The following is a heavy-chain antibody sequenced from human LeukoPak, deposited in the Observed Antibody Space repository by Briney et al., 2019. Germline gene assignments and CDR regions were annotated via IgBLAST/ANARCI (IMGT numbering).Heavy chain of an antibody. CDR1: GYTFTGYY. Sequence: ASVKVSCKASGYTFTGYYMHWVRQAPGQGLEWMGWINPNSGGTNYAQKFQGRVTMTRDTSISTAYMELSRLRSDDTAVYYCARDGVGDTAMVIYYYGMDVWGQGTTVTVSS. CDR2: INPNSGGT. J-gene: IGHJ6*02. CDR3: ARDGVGDTAMVIYYYGMDV. D-gene: IGHD5-18*01. V-gene: IGHV1-2*02.